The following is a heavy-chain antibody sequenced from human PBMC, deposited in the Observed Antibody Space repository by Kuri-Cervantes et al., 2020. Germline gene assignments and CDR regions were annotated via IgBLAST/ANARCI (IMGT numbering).Heavy chain of an antibody. J-gene: IGHJ5*02. CDR3: ARGVGSSGYYGGWFDP. Sequence: GSLRLSCAVYGESFSGYHWSWIRQPPGKGLEWIGYFYYSGSTTYNPSLKSRVTISVDTSKKQFSLKLSSVTAADTAVYYCARGVGSSGYYGGWFDPWGQGTLVTVSS. CDR2: FYYSGST. D-gene: IGHD3-22*01. CDR1: GESFSGYH. V-gene: IGHV4-59*12.